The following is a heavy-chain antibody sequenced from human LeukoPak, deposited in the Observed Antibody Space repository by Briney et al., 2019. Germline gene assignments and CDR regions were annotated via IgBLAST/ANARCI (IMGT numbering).Heavy chain of an antibody. V-gene: IGHV3-23*01. CDR1: GLTFSTYA. Sequence: GGSLRLSCAASGLTFSTYAMSWVRQAPGKGLEWVSEISSSGGSTYYADSVKGRFTISRDNAKNILYLQMNSLRAEDTAVYYCAKDLDCSSTSCYYYYYGMDVWGQGTTVTVSS. D-gene: IGHD2-2*01. J-gene: IGHJ6*02. CDR2: ISSSGGST. CDR3: AKDLDCSSTSCYYYYYGMDV.